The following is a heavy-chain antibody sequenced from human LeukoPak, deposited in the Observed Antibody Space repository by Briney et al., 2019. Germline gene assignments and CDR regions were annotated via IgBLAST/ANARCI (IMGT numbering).Heavy chain of an antibody. D-gene: IGHD3-16*02. J-gene: IGHJ5*02. CDR2: INHSGST. Sequence: NPSGTLSLTCAVYGGSFSGYYWSWIRQPPGKGLEWIGEINHSGSTNYNPSLKSRVTISVDTSKNQFSLKLSSVTAADTAVYYCARGRRMITFGGVIAKNWFDPWGQGTLVTVSS. V-gene: IGHV4-34*01. CDR1: GGSFSGYY. CDR3: ARGRRMITFGGVIAKNWFDP.